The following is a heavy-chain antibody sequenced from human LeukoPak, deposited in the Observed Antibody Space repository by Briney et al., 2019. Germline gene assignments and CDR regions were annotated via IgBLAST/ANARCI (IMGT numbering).Heavy chain of an antibody. CDR2: SYYTGSP. CDR3: AGVRSTVGWRSFDY. D-gene: IGHD4-23*01. Sequence: NSSETLSLTCTVSGSICSYYWSWIRQPPGEGLEWIGHSYYTGSPNYNPSLKSRVTISVDTPKNQFSLKLSSVTAADTAVYYCAGVRSTVGWRSFDYWGQGTLVTVSS. V-gene: IGHV4-59*08. J-gene: IGHJ4*02. CDR1: GSICSYY.